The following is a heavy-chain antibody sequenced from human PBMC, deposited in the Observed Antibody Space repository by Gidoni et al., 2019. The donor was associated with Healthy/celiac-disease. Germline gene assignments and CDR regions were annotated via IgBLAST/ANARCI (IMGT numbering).Heavy chain of an antibody. CDR1: GGSISSGGYY. V-gene: IGHV4-31*03. J-gene: IGHJ5*02. Sequence: QVQLQESGPGLVKPSQTLSLTCTVSGGSISSGGYYWSWIRQHPGKGLEWIGYIYYSGSTYYNPSPKSRFNISVDTSKNQFSLKLSSVTAADTSVDYCARAWRGAVAGANWFDPWGQGTLVTVSS. CDR2: IYYSGST. D-gene: IGHD6-19*01. CDR3: ARAWRGAVAGANWFDP.